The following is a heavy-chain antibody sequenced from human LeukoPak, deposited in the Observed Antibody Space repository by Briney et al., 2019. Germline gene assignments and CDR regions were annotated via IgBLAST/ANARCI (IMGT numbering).Heavy chain of an antibody. Sequence: GGSLRLSCASSGFSFSNYVMHWVRQAPGKGLQWVAFIRLDDSTEYSADSVKGRFTISRDNAKNSVYLHMNSLRAEDTAVYYCARFYSGSGSYSPSCFDLWGQGARVTVSS. CDR3: ARFYSGSGSYSPSCFDL. CDR2: IRLDDSTE. J-gene: IGHJ5*02. V-gene: IGHV3-30*02. CDR1: GFSFSNYV. D-gene: IGHD3-10*01.